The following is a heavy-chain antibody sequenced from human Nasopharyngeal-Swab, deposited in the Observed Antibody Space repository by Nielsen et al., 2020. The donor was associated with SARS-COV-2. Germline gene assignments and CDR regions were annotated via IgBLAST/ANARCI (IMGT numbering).Heavy chain of an antibody. J-gene: IGHJ6*02. Sequence: GESLKISCAASGFTFSSYWMSWVRQAPGKGLEWVANIKQDGSEKYYVDSVKGRFTISRDNAKNSLYLQMNSPRAEDTAVYYCARDRNGFIYYYYGMDVWGQGTTVTVSS. V-gene: IGHV3-7*01. CDR2: IKQDGSEK. CDR3: ARDRNGFIYYYYGMDV. D-gene: IGHD3-3*01. CDR1: GFTFSSYW.